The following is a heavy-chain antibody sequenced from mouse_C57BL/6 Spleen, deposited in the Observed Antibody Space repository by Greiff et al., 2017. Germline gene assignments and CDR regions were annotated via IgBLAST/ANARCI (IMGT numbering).Heavy chain of an antibody. J-gene: IGHJ2*01. CDR1: GYTFTDYY. Sequence: VQLQQPGPELVKPGASVKISCKASGYTFTDYYMNWVKQSHGKSLEWIGDLNPNIGGPSYNQKFKGKATLTVDKSSSTAYMELRSLTSEDTAVYYCAVVAPLDYWGQGTTLTVSA. D-gene: IGHD1-1*01. CDR2: LNPNIGGP. V-gene: IGHV1-26*01. CDR3: AVVAPLDY.